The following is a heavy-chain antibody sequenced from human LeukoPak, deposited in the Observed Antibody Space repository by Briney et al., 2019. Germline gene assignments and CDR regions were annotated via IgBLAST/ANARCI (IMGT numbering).Heavy chain of an antibody. D-gene: IGHD1-1*01. CDR2: IYYSGST. J-gene: IGHJ6*03. CDR3: ARGRVSSSTWYSTYYYYFYMDV. V-gene: IGHV4-39*07. Sequence: SETLSLTCTVSGGSISSSSYYWGWIRQPPGKGLEWIGSIYYSGSTYYNPSLKSRVTISVDKSKNQFSLRLRSVTAADTAVYFCARGRVSSSTWYSTYYYYFYMDVWGKGTTVTVSS. CDR1: GGSISSSSYY.